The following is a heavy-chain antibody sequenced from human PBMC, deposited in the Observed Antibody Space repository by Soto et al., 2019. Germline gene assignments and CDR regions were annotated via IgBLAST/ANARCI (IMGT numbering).Heavy chain of an antibody. CDR1: GGTDGTYS. CDR3: ASRAMAVTWFDP. V-gene: IGHV1-69*13. J-gene: IGHJ5*02. D-gene: IGHD6-19*01. Sequence: SVKVSCKVSGGTDGTYSINWVRQAPGQGLEWMGAIIPILSTTNYAQRFQGRVTITADESTGTVYLELTSLKFEDTAVYYCASRAMAVTWFDPWGQGTLVTVS. CDR2: IIPILSTT.